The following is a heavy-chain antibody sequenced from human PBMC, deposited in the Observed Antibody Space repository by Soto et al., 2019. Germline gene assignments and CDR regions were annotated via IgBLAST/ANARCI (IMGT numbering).Heavy chain of an antibody. V-gene: IGHV1-69*12. CDR1: GGTFSSYA. Sequence: QVQLVQSGAEVKKPGSSVKVSCKASGGTFSSYAISWVRQAPGQGLEWMGGIIPIFGTADYAQKFQGRVAITADASTSTAYRELRSLRSEDTAVYYCASAWGPSYYYGMDVWGQGTTVTVSS. CDR2: IIPIFGTA. J-gene: IGHJ6*02. D-gene: IGHD3-16*01. CDR3: ASAWGPSYYYGMDV.